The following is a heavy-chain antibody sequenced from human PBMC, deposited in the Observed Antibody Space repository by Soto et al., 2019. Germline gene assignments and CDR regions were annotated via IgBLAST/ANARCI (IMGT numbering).Heavy chain of an antibody. CDR1: GYTFTSYA. V-gene: IGHV1-3*01. D-gene: IGHD3-22*01. Sequence: ASVKVSCKASGYTFTSYAMHWVRQAPGQRLEWMGWINAGNGNTNYAQKLQGRVTMTTDTSTSTAYMELRSLRSDDTAVYYCARPGYYDSSGYKRGNAFDIWGQGTMVTVPS. CDR3: ARPGYYDSSGYKRGNAFDI. J-gene: IGHJ3*02. CDR2: INAGNGNT.